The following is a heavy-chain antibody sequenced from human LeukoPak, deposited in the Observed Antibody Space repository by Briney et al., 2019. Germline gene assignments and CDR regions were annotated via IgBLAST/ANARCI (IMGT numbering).Heavy chain of an antibody. CDR2: ISFDGSTK. J-gene: IGHJ4*02. CDR3: ARAPRRSSWLDY. V-gene: IGHV3-30-3*01. D-gene: IGHD6-13*01. Sequence: GGSLRLSCAASGFAFSTYAMHWVRQAPGKGLEWVAVISFDGSTKYYADSVKGRFTISRDNSKNTLYLQMNSLRAEDTAVYYCARAPRRSSWLDYWGQGTLVTVSS. CDR1: GFAFSTYA.